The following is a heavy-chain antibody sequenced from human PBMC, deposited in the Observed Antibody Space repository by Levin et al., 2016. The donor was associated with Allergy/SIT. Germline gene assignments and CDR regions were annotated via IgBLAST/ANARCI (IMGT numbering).Heavy chain of an antibody. CDR3: ARERSWTAGGSTSAFDL. CDR2: ISFDGNNK. Sequence: GESLKISCAASGFTFNNYAMHWVRQAPGKGLEWVTIISFDGNNKFYSDSLKGRFTISRDNSKNILYLQMNSLRPEDTALYYCARERSWTAGGSTSAFDLWGQGTLVTVSS. V-gene: IGHV3-30*04. D-gene: IGHD6-13*01. J-gene: IGHJ3*01. CDR1: GFTFNNYA.